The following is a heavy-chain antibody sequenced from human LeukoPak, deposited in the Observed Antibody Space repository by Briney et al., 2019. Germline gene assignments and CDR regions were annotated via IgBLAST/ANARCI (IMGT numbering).Heavy chain of an antibody. V-gene: IGHV3-21*01. J-gene: IGHJ5*02. Sequence: GGSLRLSCAASGFTFSSYSMNWVRQAPGQGREWVSSISSSSSYIYYADSVKGRFTTSRDNAKNSLYLQMNSLRAEDTAVYYCARSFIVGAINNWFDPWGQGTLVTVSS. CDR1: GFTFSSYS. CDR2: ISSSSSYI. D-gene: IGHD1-26*01. CDR3: ARSFIVGAINNWFDP.